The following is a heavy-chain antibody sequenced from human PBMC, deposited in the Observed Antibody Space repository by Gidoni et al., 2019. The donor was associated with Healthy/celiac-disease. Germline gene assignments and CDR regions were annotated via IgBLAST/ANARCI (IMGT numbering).Heavy chain of an antibody. Sequence: QVQLQQWGAGLLKPSETLSLTCAVYGGSLGGYYWSWIRQPPGKGLEWIGEINHSGSTNYNPSLKSRVTISVDTSKNQFSLKLSSVTAADTAVYYCARGQRGYSYGYYFDYWGQGTLVTVSS. J-gene: IGHJ4*02. CDR3: ARGQRGYSYGYYFDY. CDR2: INHSGST. D-gene: IGHD5-18*01. V-gene: IGHV4-34*01. CDR1: GGSLGGYY.